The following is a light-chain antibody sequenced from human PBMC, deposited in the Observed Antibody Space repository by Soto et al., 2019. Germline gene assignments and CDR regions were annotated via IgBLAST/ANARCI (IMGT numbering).Light chain of an antibody. Sequence: QSALTQPASVSGSLGQSITISCTGTKSDVGGYNYVSWYQQHPGKAPKPIIFDVSNRPSGVSNRFSGSKSGNTAALTISGLQAEDEADYYCTSYSSSSTLGVFGGGTKVTVL. CDR2: DVS. V-gene: IGLV2-14*03. J-gene: IGLJ3*02. CDR1: KSDVGGYNY. CDR3: TSYSSSSTLGV.